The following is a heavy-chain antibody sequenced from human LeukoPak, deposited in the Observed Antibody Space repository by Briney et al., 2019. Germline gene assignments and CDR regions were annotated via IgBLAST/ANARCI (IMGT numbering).Heavy chain of an antibody. Sequence: SETLSLTCAVYGGSFSGYYWSWIRQPPGKGLEWIGEINHSGSTNYNPSLKSRVTISVDTSKNQFSLKLSSVTAADTAVYYCARGAEGYGDATGGFDYWGQGTLVTVSS. CDR1: GGSFSGYY. J-gene: IGHJ4*02. CDR2: INHSGST. CDR3: ARGAEGYGDATGGFDY. D-gene: IGHD4-17*01. V-gene: IGHV4-34*01.